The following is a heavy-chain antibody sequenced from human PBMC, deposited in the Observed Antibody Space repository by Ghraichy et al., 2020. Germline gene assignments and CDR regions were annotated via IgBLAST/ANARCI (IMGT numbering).Heavy chain of an antibody. CDR2: IWYDGSNK. J-gene: IGHJ4*02. V-gene: IGHV3-33*01. D-gene: IGHD4-11*01. CDR3: AREENDYSNYPTFDY. CDR1: GFTFSSYG. Sequence: GGSLRLSCAASGFTFSSYGMHWVRQAPGKGLEWVAVIWYDGSNKYYADSVKGRFTISRDNSKNTLYLQMNSLRAEDTAVYYCAREENDYSNYPTFDYWGQGTLVTVSS.